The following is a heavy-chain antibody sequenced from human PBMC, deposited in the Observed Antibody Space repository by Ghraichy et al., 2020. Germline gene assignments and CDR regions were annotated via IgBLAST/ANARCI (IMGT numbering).Heavy chain of an antibody. J-gene: IGHJ5*02. CDR1: GGSISSYY. CDR2: IYYSGST. D-gene: IGHD5-12*01. V-gene: IGHV4-59*01. CDR3: ARAMVATGCWFDP. Sequence: SETLSLTCTVSGGSISSYYWSWIRQPPGKGLEWIGYIYYSGSTNYNPSLKSRVTISVDTSKNQFSLKLSSVTAADTAVYYCARAMVATGCWFDPWGQGTLVTVSS.